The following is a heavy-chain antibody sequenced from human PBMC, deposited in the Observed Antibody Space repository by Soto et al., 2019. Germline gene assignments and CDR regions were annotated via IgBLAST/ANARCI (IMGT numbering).Heavy chain of an antibody. J-gene: IGHJ4*02. V-gene: IGHV3-30*18. CDR1: GFTFSSYG. CDR3: AKNRPPPSTGPIDY. Sequence: QVQLVESGGGVVQPGRSLRLSCAASGFTFSSYGMHWVRPAPGKGLEWVAVISYDGSMTYDADSVKGRFTISRDNSKNTLYLPMNSLRTEDTAVYNCAKNRPPPSTGPIDYWGQGTLVTVAS. CDR2: ISYDGSMT. D-gene: IGHD4-17*01.